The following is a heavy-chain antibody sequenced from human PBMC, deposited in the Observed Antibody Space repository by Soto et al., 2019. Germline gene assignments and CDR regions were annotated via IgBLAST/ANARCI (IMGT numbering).Heavy chain of an antibody. CDR3: ESDEGYDFWSGYTTRFGY. V-gene: IGHV3-33*01. CDR1: GFTFSSYG. CDR2: IWYDGSNK. J-gene: IGHJ4*02. Sequence: QVQLVESGGGVVQPGRSLRLSCAASGFTFSSYGMHWVRQAPGKGLEWVAVIWYDGSNKYYADSVKGRFTISRDNSKNTLYQQTNSLRAEDTAVYYGESDEGYDFWSGYTTRFGYWGQGTLVTVSS. D-gene: IGHD3-3*01.